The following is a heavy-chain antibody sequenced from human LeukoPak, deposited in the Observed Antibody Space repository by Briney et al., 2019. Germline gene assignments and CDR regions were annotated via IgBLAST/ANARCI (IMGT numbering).Heavy chain of an antibody. CDR3: ARDRDVPAIGMDV. J-gene: IGHJ6*02. V-gene: IGHV3-21*06. CDR1: GFTFSSYT. Sequence: GGSLRLSCAASGFTFSSYTMNWVRQAPGKGLEWVSSISSSSYMYYADSVKGRFTISRDNAKNSLYLQMNSLRAEDTAVYYCARDRDVPAIGMDVWGQGTTVTVSS. CDR2: ISSSSYM.